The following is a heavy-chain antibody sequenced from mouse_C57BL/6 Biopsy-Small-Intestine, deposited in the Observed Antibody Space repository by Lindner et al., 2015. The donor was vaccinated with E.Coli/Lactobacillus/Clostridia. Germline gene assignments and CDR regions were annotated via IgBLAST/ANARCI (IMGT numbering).Heavy chain of an antibody. CDR1: AYSFTGYY. J-gene: IGHJ2*01. CDR2: IYPCNSLS. D-gene: IGHD3-2*02. V-gene: IGHV1-31*01. Sequence: VQLQESGPELVKPGASVKISCKASAYSFTGYYMHWVKQSHGAILDWIGYIYPCNSLSSYNQKFKGKATLTVDKSSSTAYMELRSLTSEDSAVYYCARSEGSSGFFDYWGQGTTLTVSS. CDR3: ARSEGSSGFFDY.